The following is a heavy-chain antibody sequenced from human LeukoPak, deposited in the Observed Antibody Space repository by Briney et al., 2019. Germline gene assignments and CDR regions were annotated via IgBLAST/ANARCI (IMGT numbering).Heavy chain of an antibody. Sequence: SGPTLVKPTQTLTLTCTFSGFSLSSSGVGVGWIRQPPGKALEWLALIYWNDDKHYSPSLKSRLTITKDTSKNQVVLTMTNMDPVDTATYYCAHSRAALKFYSSGWFFDAFDIWGQGTMVTVSS. CDR3: AHSRAALKFYSSGWFFDAFDI. D-gene: IGHD6-19*01. CDR2: IYWNDDK. CDR1: GFSLSSSGVG. V-gene: IGHV2-5*01. J-gene: IGHJ3*02.